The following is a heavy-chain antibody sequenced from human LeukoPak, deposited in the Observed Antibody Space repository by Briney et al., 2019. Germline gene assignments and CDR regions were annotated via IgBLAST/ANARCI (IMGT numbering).Heavy chain of an antibody. Sequence: PSETLSLTCTVSGGSISSYYWSWIRQPPGKGLEWICYIYYTGSTNYNPSLKSRVTISLDTSKNQFSLKLSSVTAADTAMYYCARLPLFHYMDVWGKGTTVTVSS. CDR2: IYYTGST. CDR3: ARLPLFHYMDV. J-gene: IGHJ6*03. V-gene: IGHV4-59*08. D-gene: IGHD2-21*01. CDR1: GGSISSYY.